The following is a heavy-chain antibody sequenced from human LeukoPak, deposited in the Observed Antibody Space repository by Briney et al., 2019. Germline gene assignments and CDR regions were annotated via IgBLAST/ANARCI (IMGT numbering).Heavy chain of an antibody. D-gene: IGHD2-21*01. CDR3: ARWGDYDC. J-gene: IGHJ4*02. CDR2: INNNSDNT. CDR1: GFTFRNYG. Sequence: PGGSLRLSCAASGFTFRNYGMSWVRQAPGKGLEWVSSINNNSDNTYCADSVKGRFTISRDNAKNSLYLQMNSLRAEDTAVYYCARWGDYDCWGQGTLVTVSS. V-gene: IGHV3-48*01.